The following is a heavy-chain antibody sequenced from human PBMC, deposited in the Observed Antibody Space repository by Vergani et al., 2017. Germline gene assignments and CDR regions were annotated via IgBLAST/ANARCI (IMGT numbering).Heavy chain of an antibody. CDR2: IDPSDSYT. D-gene: IGHD6-19*01. V-gene: IGHV5-10-1*01. CDR3: ARQQTIGSGWLF. Sequence: EVQLVQSGAEVKQPGESLRISCKGSGYSFTSYWISWVRQLPGKGLEWMGRIDPSDSYTNYSPSFQGHVTIAANKSISTAYLQWSSLKASDTAIYYCARQQTIGSGWLFWGQGSLVTVSS. J-gene: IGHJ4*02. CDR1: GYSFTSYW.